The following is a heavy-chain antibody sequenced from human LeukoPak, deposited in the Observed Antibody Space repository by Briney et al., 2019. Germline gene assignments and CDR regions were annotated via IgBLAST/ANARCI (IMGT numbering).Heavy chain of an antibody. CDR3: ARCDGWNYGWFDP. CDR1: GGSISSSSYY. D-gene: IGHD1-7*01. CDR2: FYYSGST. J-gene: IGHJ5*02. V-gene: IGHV4-39*07. Sequence: SETLSLTCTVSGGSISSSSYYWGWIRQPPGKGLEWIGSFYYSGSTYYNPSLKSRVTISVDTSKNQFSLKLSSVTAADTAVYYCARCDGWNYGWFDPWGQGTLVTVSS.